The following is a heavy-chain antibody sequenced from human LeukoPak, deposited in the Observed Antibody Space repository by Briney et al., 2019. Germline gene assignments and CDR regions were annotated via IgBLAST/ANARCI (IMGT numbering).Heavy chain of an antibody. Sequence: SETLSLSCTVSGGSIGNFFWSWIRQSPGEGLEWIGFIYENGRTSYNPSLKSRVTISVDMSKNQFSLRLTSMTAADTAVYYCARDWELGHWGRGILVTVTS. J-gene: IGHJ4*02. V-gene: IGHV4-59*01. D-gene: IGHD1-26*01. CDR1: GGSIGNFF. CDR2: IYENGRT. CDR3: ARDWELGH.